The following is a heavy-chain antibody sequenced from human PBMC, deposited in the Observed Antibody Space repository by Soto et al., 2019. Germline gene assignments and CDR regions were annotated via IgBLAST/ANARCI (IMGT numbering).Heavy chain of an antibody. CDR3: TRDRDSMGYFDY. V-gene: IGHV3-49*04. J-gene: IGHJ4*02. D-gene: IGHD2-15*01. Sequence: DVQLVESGGGLVQPGRSLRLSCTASGFSFGDFAMSWVRQAPGKGLEWVAFIGSKTYGERIQYAASVKGRFTISRDDSKSIAYLQVNSLTTEDTGVYYCTRDRDSMGYFDYWGQGTLVTVSS. CDR2: IGSKTYGERI. CDR1: GFSFGDFA.